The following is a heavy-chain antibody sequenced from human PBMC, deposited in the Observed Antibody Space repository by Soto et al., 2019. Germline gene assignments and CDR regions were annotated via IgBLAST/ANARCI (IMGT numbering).Heavy chain of an antibody. J-gene: IGHJ4*02. CDR2: IHHSGST. CDR3: ARRGSHYLYFDY. CDR1: GGSISSGGYY. D-gene: IGHD1-26*01. V-gene: IGHV4-31*03. Sequence: SLTCTVSGGSISSGGYYWSWIRQQPGKGLEWIAYIHHSGSTYYNPSLKSRVSISVDTSKNQFSLKLSSVTAADTAVYYCARRGSHYLYFDYWGQGTQVTVSS.